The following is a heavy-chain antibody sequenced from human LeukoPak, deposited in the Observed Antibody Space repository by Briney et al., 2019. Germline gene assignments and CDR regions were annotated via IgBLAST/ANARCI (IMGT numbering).Heavy chain of an antibody. Sequence: PSETLSLTCTVSGGSISSYYWSWIRQPPGKGLEWIGYIYYSGSTNYNPSLKSRVTISVDTSKNQFSLKLSSVTAADTAVYYCARRRSLRMGAPPDYWGQGTLVTVSS. V-gene: IGHV4-59*01. CDR3: ARRRSLRMGAPPDY. CDR1: GGSISSYY. D-gene: IGHD1-26*01. J-gene: IGHJ4*02. CDR2: IYYSGST.